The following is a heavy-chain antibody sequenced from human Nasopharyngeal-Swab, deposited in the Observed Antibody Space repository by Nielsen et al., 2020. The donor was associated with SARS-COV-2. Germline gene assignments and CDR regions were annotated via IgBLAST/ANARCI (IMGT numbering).Heavy chain of an antibody. D-gene: IGHD2-2*01. V-gene: IGHV4-34*01. J-gene: IGHJ4*02. CDR2: INLSGRT. CDR1: GGSFNNYY. CDR3: ARGGVPSAMAYYFDY. Sequence: SETLSLTCDVYGGSFNNYYWSWIRQPPGKGLEWIGEINLSGRTNYNPSLKSRVTISVDTSKNQFSLNLKSVTAADTAVYFCARGGVPSAMAYYFDYWGQGTLVTVSS.